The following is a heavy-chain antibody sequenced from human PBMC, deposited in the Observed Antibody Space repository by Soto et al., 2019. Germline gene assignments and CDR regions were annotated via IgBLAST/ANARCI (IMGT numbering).Heavy chain of an antibody. Sequence: PGGSLRLCCAALGCTFSSFAMSWVRQAPGKGLEWVSAISGSGGSTYYADSVKGRFTISRDNSKNTLYLQMNSLRAEDTAVYYCAKRLDFWSGYYTDSGYYGMDVWGQGTTVTVSS. J-gene: IGHJ6*02. CDR2: ISGSGGST. CDR3: AKRLDFWSGYYTDSGYYGMDV. D-gene: IGHD3-3*01. CDR1: GCTFSSFA. V-gene: IGHV3-23*01.